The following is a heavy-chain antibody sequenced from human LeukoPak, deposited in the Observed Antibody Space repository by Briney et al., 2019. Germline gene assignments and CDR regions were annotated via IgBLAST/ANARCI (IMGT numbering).Heavy chain of an antibody. D-gene: IGHD2-15*01. CDR3: AADFSPYGYCSGGSCPLFD. CDR1: GYTFTTYN. Sequence: GASVKVSCKASGYTFTTYNINWVRQAPGQGLEWMEWISGYNGNTNYAQKLQGRVTMTTDTSTSTAYMELRSLKSEDTAVYYCAADFSPYGYCSGGSCPLFDWGQGTLVTVSS. J-gene: IGHJ4*02. CDR2: ISGYNGNT. V-gene: IGHV1-18*01.